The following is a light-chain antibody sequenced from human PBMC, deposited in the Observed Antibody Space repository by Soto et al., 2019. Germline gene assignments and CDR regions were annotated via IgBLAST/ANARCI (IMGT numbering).Light chain of an antibody. CDR1: RRDIGSYNL. J-gene: IGLJ2*01. CDR3: SSYAGSGIDVA. V-gene: IGLV2-23*01. CDR2: EGS. Sequence: QSALTQPASVSGSPGQSITISCIGTRRDIGSYNLVSWYQQHPDKAPKLMIYEGSKRPSGVSSRFSGSKSGNTASLTISGLQADDEADYYCSSYAGSGIDVAFGGGTKLTVL.